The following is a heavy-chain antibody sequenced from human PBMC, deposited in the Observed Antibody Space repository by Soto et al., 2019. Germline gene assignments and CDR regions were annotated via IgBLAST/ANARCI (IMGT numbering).Heavy chain of an antibody. Sequence: QVQLVESGGGVVQPGRSLRLSCAASGFTFSSYGMHWVRQAPGKGLEWVAVIWYDGSNKYYADSVKGRFTISRDNSKNTLYLQMNSLRAEDTAVYYCARDNSFSSGWYEIEYWGQGTLVTVSS. CDR1: GFTFSSYG. CDR3: ARDNSFSSGWYEIEY. CDR2: IWYDGSNK. V-gene: IGHV3-33*01. D-gene: IGHD6-19*01. J-gene: IGHJ4*02.